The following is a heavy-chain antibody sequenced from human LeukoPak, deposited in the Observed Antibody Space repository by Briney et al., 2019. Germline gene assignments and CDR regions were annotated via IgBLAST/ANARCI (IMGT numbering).Heavy chain of an antibody. CDR3: AKEGQTVAGNGYFDY. CDR1: GFTFHSYG. V-gene: IGHV3-23*01. Sequence: GGSLRLSCAASGFTFHSYGMNWVRQAPGKGLEWVSAISGSGDSTFYTDSVKGRFTISRDNSQNTLFLQMSSLRVEDTAVYYCAKEGQTVAGNGYFDYWGQGSLVTVSS. J-gene: IGHJ4*02. D-gene: IGHD6-19*01. CDR2: ISGSGDST.